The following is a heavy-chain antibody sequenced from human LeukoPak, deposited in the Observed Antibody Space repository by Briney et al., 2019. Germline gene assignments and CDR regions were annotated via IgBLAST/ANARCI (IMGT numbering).Heavy chain of an antibody. CDR2: MNPNSGNT. CDR3: AREAGVRGVIISGGFDP. J-gene: IGHJ5*02. Sequence: ASVTVSCTASGYTFTIYDINWVRQATGQGLEWMGWMNPNSGNTGYAQKFQGRVTMTRSTSISTAYMELSSLRSEDTAVYYCAREAGVRGVIISGGFDPWGQGTLATVSS. D-gene: IGHD3-10*01. V-gene: IGHV1-8*01. CDR1: GYTFTIYD.